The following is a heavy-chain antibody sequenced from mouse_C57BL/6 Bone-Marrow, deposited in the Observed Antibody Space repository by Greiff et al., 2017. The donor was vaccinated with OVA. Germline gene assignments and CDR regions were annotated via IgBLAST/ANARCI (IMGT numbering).Heavy chain of an antibody. V-gene: IGHV2-9-1*01. CDR3: ARGDYGSSFYWYFDV. D-gene: IGHD1-1*01. CDR2: IWTGGGT. J-gene: IGHJ1*03. Sequence: QVQLKESGPGLVAPSQSLSITCTVSGFSLTSYAISWFRQPPGKGLEWLGVIWTGGGTNYNSALKSRLSISKDNSKSQVFLKMNSLQTDDTARYYCARGDYGSSFYWYFDVWGTGTTVTVSS. CDR1: GFSLTSYA.